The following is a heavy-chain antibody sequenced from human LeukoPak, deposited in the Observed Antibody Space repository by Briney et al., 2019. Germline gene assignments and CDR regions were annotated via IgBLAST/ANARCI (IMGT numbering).Heavy chain of an antibody. Sequence: SETLSLTCTVSGYSISSGYYWGWIRQPPGKGLEWIGSIYHSGNTYYNPSLKSRITMSVDTSKNQFSLKLSSVTAADTAAYYCARGVITMVRGVINYYYYYYMDVWGKGTTVTVSS. V-gene: IGHV4-38-2*02. J-gene: IGHJ6*03. CDR1: GYSISSGYY. CDR3: ARGVITMVRGVINYYYYYYMDV. D-gene: IGHD3-10*01. CDR2: IYHSGNT.